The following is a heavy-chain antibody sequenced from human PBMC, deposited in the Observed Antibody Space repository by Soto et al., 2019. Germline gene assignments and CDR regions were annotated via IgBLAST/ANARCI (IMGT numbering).Heavy chain of an antibody. Sequence: QVQLVQSGAEVKKPGSSVKVSCKASVGTFSSFTINWVRQAPGQRLEWRGGIIPIYGTANYAQKFQGRVTITADASTRTAYMELSSRRSEDTAVYYCAKDRRADWESYYYYAMDVWGQGTTVTVSS. CDR1: VGTFSSFT. CDR2: IIPIYGTA. J-gene: IGHJ6*02. V-gene: IGHV1-69*01. CDR3: AKDRRADWESYYYYAMDV. D-gene: IGHD1-26*01.